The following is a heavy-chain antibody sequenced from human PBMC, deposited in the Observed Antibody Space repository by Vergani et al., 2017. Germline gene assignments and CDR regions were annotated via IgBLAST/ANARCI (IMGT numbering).Heavy chain of an antibody. Sequence: QVQLVQSGAEVKKPGASVQVSCKASGYTFTSYGISWVRQGPGHGLEWMGWISAYNGNTHYAQKLQGKVTMTTDTSTSTAYMELRSLRSDDTAVYYCARDPSYFSAFDIWGQGTMVTVSS. CDR2: ISAYNGNT. J-gene: IGHJ3*02. V-gene: IGHV1-18*04. CDR1: GYTFTSYG. CDR3: ARDPSYFSAFDI. D-gene: IGHD3-10*01.